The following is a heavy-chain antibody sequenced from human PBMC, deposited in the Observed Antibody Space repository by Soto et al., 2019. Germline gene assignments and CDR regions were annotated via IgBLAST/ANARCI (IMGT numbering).Heavy chain of an antibody. Sequence: PGGSLRLSCAASGFTFSSYAMHWVRQAPGKGLEWVAVISYDGSNKYYADSVKGRFTISRDNSKNTLYLQMNSLRAGDTAVYYCARWGGYCSSTSCYRGPYNWFDPWGQGTLVTSPQ. CDR2: ISYDGSNK. V-gene: IGHV3-30-3*01. J-gene: IGHJ5*02. CDR3: ARWGGYCSSTSCYRGPYNWFDP. CDR1: GFTFSSYA. D-gene: IGHD2-2*01.